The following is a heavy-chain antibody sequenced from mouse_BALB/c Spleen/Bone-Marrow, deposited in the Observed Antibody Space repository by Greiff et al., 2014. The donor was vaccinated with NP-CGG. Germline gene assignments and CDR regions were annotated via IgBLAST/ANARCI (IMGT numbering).Heavy chain of an antibody. CDR3: TRSYCSSNEYYFDY. CDR2: IYPSDSYT. Sequence: QVQLQQSGAELVRPGASVKLSCKASGYTFTSYWINWVKQRPGQGLEWIGNIYPSDSYTNYNQKFKDKATLTVDKSSSTAYMQLSSPRSEYSAVYDCTRSYCSSNEYYFDYWGQGTTLTVSS. V-gene: IGHV1-69*02. J-gene: IGHJ2*01. D-gene: IGHD1-1*01. CDR1: GYTFTSYW.